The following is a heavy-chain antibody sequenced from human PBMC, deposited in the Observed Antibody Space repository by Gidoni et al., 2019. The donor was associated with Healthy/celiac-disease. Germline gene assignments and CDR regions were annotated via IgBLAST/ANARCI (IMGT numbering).Heavy chain of an antibody. D-gene: IGHD2-8*02. CDR3: ARGRVVYAMLCPWFDP. V-gene: IGHV1-69*01. J-gene: IGHJ5*02. CDR2: IIPIFGTA. Sequence: QVQLVQSGAEVKKPGSSVKVPCKASGGTFSSYAISWVRQAPGQGLEWMGGIIPIFGTANYAQKFQGRVTITADESTSTAYMELSSLRSEDTAVYYCARGRVVYAMLCPWFDPWGQGTLVTVSS. CDR1: GGTFSSYA.